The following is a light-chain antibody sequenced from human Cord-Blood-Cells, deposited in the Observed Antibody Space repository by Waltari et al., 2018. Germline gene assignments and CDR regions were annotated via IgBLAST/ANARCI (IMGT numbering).Light chain of an antibody. CDR2: LNSDGSH. CDR3: QTWGTGIHVV. J-gene: IGLJ2*01. Sequence: QLVLTQSPSAPASLGASVKLTCTLSSGHSSYAIAWHQQQPEKGPRYLMKLNSDGSHSKGDGFPDRFSGASSGAERYLTISSLQSEDEADYYCQTWGTGIHVVFGGGTKLTVL. V-gene: IGLV4-69*01. CDR1: SGHSSYA.